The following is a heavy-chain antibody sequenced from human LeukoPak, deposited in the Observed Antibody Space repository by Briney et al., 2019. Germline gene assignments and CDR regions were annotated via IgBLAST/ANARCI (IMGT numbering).Heavy chain of an antibody. D-gene: IGHD6-19*01. CDR2: IYHSGST. J-gene: IGHJ6*03. Sequence: SENLSLTCAVSGYSISSGYYWGWIRQPPGKGLEWIGSIYHSGSTYYNPSLKSRVTISVDTSKNQFSLKLSSVTAADTAVYYCASLAVAGTQDYYYYMDVWGKGTTVTVSS. V-gene: IGHV4-38-2*01. CDR3: ASLAVAGTQDYYYYMDV. CDR1: GYSISSGYY.